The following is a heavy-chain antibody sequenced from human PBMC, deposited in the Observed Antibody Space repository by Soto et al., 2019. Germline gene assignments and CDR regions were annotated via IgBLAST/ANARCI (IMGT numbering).Heavy chain of an antibody. V-gene: IGHV3-23*01. D-gene: IGHD6-19*01. CDR2: ISGSGGST. CDR3: AKDPGIAVAGHLSYYYYGMDV. J-gene: IGHJ6*02. Sequence: GGSLRLSCAASGFTFSSYAMSWVRQAPGKGLEWVSAISGSGGSTYYADSVKGRFTISRDNSKNTLYLQMNSLRAEDTAVYYCAKDPGIAVAGHLSYYYYGMDVWGQGTTVTVSS. CDR1: GFTFSSYA.